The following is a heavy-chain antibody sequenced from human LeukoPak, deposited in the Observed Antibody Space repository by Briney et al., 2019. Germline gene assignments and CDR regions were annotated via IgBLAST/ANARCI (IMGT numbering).Heavy chain of an antibody. D-gene: IGHD2-15*01. CDR2: IYYSGST. CDR3: AREPYRYCSGGSCYPYNWFDP. J-gene: IGHJ5*02. CDR1: GGSISSGGYY. Sequence: SQTLSLTCTVSGGSISSGGYYWSWIRQHPGKGLEWIGHIYYSGSTYYNPSLKSRVTISVDTSKNQFSLKLSSVTAADTAVYYCAREPYRYCSGGSCYPYNWFDPWGQGTLVTVSS. V-gene: IGHV4-31*03.